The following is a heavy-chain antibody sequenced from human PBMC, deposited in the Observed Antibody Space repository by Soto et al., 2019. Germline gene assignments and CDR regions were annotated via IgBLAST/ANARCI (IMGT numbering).Heavy chain of an antibody. Sequence: PSETLSLTCTVSGGSISSYYWSWIRQPPGKGLEWIGYIYYSGSTNYNPSLKSRVTISVDTSKNQFSLKLSSVTAADTAVYYCARDYGDYDGSGWFDPWGQGTLVTVSS. CDR2: IYYSGST. CDR3: ARDYGDYDGSGWFDP. D-gene: IGHD4-17*01. CDR1: GGSISSYY. V-gene: IGHV4-59*01. J-gene: IGHJ5*02.